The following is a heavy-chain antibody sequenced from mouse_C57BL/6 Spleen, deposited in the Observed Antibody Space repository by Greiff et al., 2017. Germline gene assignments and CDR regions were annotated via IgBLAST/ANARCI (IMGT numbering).Heavy chain of an antibody. J-gene: IGHJ2*01. V-gene: IGHV1-26*01. CDR1: GYTFTDYY. D-gene: IGHD4-1*01. Sequence: EVQLQQSGPELVKPGASVKISCKASGYTFTDYYMNWVKQSHGKSLAWIGDINPNNGGTSYNQKFKGKATLTVDKSSSTAYMGLRSLTAEDSAVYYCARSGSNWDADYWGQGTTLTVSS. CDR3: ARSGSNWDADY. CDR2: INPNNGGT.